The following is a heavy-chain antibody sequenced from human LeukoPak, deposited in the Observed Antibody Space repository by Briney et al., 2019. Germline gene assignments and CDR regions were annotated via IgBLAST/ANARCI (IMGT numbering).Heavy chain of an antibody. CDR3: AKWKYSTPGIDDY. CDR2: ISRSGSTR. D-gene: IGHD6-13*01. Sequence: PGGSLRLSCAASGFTFSDYHMSWIRQAPGKGLEWVSHISRSGSTRYYADSLKGRFTISRDNAKNSLYLQMNSLRAEDTAVYYCAKWKYSTPGIDDYWGQGPLVTVSS. V-gene: IGHV3-11*01. J-gene: IGHJ4*02. CDR1: GFTFSDYH.